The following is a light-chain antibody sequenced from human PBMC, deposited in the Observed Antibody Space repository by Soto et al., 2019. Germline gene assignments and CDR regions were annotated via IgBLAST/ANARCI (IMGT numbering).Light chain of an antibody. J-gene: IGLJ1*01. CDR1: SSNIGGNS. CDR2: DDN. Sequence: QSVLTQPPSVSAAPGHKVTISCSGSSSNIGGNSVSWYQQLPGTAPKLLIYDDNKRPSGIPDRFSGSKSGTSATLGITGFQTGDEADYYCGSWDSSLSAYDFGTGTRSPS. V-gene: IGLV1-51*01. CDR3: GSWDSSLSAYD.